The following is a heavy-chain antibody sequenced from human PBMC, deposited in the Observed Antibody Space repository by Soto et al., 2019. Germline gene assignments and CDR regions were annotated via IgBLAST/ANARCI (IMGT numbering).Heavy chain of an antibody. CDR2: IYYSGTT. J-gene: IGHJ6*02. D-gene: IGHD1-26*01. Sequence: SETLSLTCSVSGGSFSSDSCTWSWVRQFPGKGLEWIGYIYYSGTTYYNPSLRSRVIMSVDTSKNQFSLKLSSVTAADTAVYYCARDHKWDGMDVWGQGTTVTVSS. CDR1: GGSFSSDSCT. V-gene: IGHV4-31*03. CDR3: ARDHKWDGMDV.